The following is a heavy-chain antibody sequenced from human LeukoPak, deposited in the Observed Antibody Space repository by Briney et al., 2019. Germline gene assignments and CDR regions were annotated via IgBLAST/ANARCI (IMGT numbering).Heavy chain of an antibody. D-gene: IGHD1-26*01. Sequence: GESLKISCKGSGYSFTSYWIGWVRQMPGKGLEWIGNIYPGDSDTRYSPSFQGQVTISADKSLSTAYLQWSSLKASDTAMYYCARRIVGATTSDYYYSYMDVWGKGTTVTVSS. J-gene: IGHJ6*03. CDR3: ARRIVGATTSDYYYSYMDV. CDR1: GYSFTSYW. CDR2: IYPGDSDT. V-gene: IGHV5-51*01.